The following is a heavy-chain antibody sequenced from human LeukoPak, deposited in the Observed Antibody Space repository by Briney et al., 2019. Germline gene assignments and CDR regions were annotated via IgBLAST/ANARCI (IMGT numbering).Heavy chain of an antibody. CDR1: GYTFTGYY. CDR3: ARAGGYCSSTSCYRGGSGNWFDP. Sequence: ASVKVSCKASGYTFTGYYMHWVRQAPGQGLEWMGWINPNSGGTNYAQKFQGRVTMTRDTSISTAYMELSRLRSDDTAVYYCARAGGYCSSTSCYRGGSGNWFDPWGQGTLVTVS. D-gene: IGHD2-2*01. J-gene: IGHJ5*02. V-gene: IGHV1-2*02. CDR2: INPNSGGT.